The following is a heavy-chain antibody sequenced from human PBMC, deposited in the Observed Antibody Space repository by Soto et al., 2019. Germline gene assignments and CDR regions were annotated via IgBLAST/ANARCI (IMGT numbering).Heavy chain of an antibody. Sequence: QITLKESGPTLVKPTQTLTLTCTFSGFSLTTSGRGVGWIRQPPGKALEWLALFFWGDDKRYSPSLKTRLTISKDTSKYQVVLTMTNMGPEDTATYYCAHRLAMMDAFDVCGQGTVVTVSS. CDR1: GFSLTTSGRG. CDR2: FFWGDDK. J-gene: IGHJ3*01. D-gene: IGHD3-16*01. V-gene: IGHV2-5*02. CDR3: AHRLAMMDAFDV.